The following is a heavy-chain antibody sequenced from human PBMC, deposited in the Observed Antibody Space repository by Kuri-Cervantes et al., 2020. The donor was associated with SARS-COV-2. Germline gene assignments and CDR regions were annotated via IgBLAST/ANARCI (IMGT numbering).Heavy chain of an antibody. J-gene: IGHJ5*02. D-gene: IGHD3-10*01. V-gene: IGHV1-2*02. CDR2: INADSGVT. CDR3: ARSFGEAAVGGHAAVFDP. CDR1: AYTFTAYF. Sequence: ASVKVSCKASAYTFTAYFIHWVRQAPGQGLEWMGWINADSGVTDYAQRFRGRVTMTRDTSIRTAYMELSSLTSDDTAVYYGARSFGEAAVGGHAAVFDPWGQGTLVTVSS.